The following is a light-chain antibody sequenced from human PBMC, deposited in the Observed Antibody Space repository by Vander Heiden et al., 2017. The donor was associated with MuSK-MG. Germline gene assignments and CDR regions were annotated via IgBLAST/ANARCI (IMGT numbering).Light chain of an antibody. CDR1: ACDIGDYNF. J-gene: IGLJ1*01. CDR3: NSYTSTNTPYV. CDR2: DVS. V-gene: IGLV2-14*03. Sequence: QSALTQPASSPGSPGQSTTISCIGSACDIGDYNFVSWYQQQPGEAPKLLLYDVSQRPSGVSNRFSGSKSGNTASLTISGLQGEDAADYYCNSYTSTNTPYVFGTGTRVTVL.